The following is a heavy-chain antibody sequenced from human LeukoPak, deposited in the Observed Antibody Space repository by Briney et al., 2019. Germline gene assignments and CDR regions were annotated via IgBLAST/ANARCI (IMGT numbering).Heavy chain of an antibody. CDR1: GGSISSYY. D-gene: IGHD3-22*01. J-gene: IGHJ4*02. Sequence: PSETLSLTCTVSGGSISSYYWSWIRQPPGKGLEWIGYIYYSGSTNYNPSLKSRVTISVDTSKNQFSLKLSSVTAADTAVYYCARGRYYYDSSGFDYWGQGTLVTVSS. CDR3: ARGRYYYDSSGFDY. CDR2: IYYSGST. V-gene: IGHV4-59*01.